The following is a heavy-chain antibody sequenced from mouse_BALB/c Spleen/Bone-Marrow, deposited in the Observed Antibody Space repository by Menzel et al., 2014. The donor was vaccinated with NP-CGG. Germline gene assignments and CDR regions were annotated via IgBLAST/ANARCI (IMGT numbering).Heavy chain of an antibody. D-gene: IGHD2-14*01. J-gene: IGHJ4*01. CDR3: ARGHYRYDAYAMDY. Sequence: DVKLVESGGGLVKPGGSLKLSCAASGFTFSSYGMSWVRQTPEKRLEWVATISGGGSYTYYPDSVKGRFTISRDNAKNNLYLQMSSLRSEDTALYYCARGHYRYDAYAMDYRGQGTSVTVSS. CDR2: ISGGGSYT. CDR1: GFTFSSYG. V-gene: IGHV5-9-2*01.